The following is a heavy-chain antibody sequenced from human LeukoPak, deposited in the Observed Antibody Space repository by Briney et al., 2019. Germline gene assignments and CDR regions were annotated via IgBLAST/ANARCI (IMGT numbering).Heavy chain of an antibody. D-gene: IGHD5-18*01. CDR3: ARGNTATSGYYYYYGMDV. CDR1: GDSVSSNSAA. CDR2: TYYRSKWYN. V-gene: IGHV6-1*01. J-gene: IGHJ6*02. Sequence: SQTLSLTCAISGDSVSSNSAAWHWIRQSPSRGLEWLGRTYYRSKWYNDYAVSVKSRITINPDTSKNQFSLQLNSVTPEDTAVYYCARGNTATSGYYYYYGMDVWGQGTTVTVSS.